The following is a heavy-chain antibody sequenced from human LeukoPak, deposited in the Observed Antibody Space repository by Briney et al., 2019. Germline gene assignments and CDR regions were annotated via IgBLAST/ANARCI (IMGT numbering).Heavy chain of an antibody. CDR3: AIKAWSGYYYDY. V-gene: IGHV1-46*01. D-gene: IGHD3-22*01. CDR1: GYTFTSYY. CDR2: INPSGGST. J-gene: IGHJ4*02. Sequence: ASVKVSCKASGYTFTSYYMHWVRQAPGQGLEWMGIINPSGGSTSYAQKFQGRVTMTRDTSTSTVYMELSSLRSEDTAVYYCAIKAWSGYYYDYWGQGTLVTVSS.